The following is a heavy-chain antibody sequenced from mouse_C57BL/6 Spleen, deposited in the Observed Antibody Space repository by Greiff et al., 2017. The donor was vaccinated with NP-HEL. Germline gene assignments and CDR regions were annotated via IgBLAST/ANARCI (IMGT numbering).Heavy chain of an antibody. J-gene: IGHJ1*03. CDR3: ARLDGHDDYDDWYFDV. CDR1: GYTFTSYW. CDR2: IDPNSGGT. V-gene: IGHV1-72*01. Sequence: QVQLQQPGAELVKPGASVKLSCKASGYTFTSYWMHWVKQRPGRGLEWIGRIDPNSGGTKYNEKFKSKATLTVDKPSSTAYMQLSSLTSEDSAVYYCARLDGHDDYDDWYFDVWGTGTTVTVSS. D-gene: IGHD2-4*01.